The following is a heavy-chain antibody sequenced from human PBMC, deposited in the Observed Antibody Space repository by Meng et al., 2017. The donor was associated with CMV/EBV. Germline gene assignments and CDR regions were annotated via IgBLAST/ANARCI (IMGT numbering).Heavy chain of an antibody. CDR2: ISAYNGNT. CDR1: GYTLTSYG. D-gene: IGHD2-2*01. Sequence: ASVKVSCKASGYTLTSYGISWVRQAPGQGLEWMGWISAYNGNTNYAQKLQGRVTMTTDTSTSTAYMELRSLRSDDTAVYYCARNSGGQDIVVVPAAIDLDYWGQGTLVTVSS. V-gene: IGHV1-18*01. CDR3: ARNSGGQDIVVVPAAIDLDY. J-gene: IGHJ4*02.